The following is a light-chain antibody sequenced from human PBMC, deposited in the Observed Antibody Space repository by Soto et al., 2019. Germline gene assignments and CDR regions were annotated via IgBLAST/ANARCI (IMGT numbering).Light chain of an antibody. CDR3: SSFTSRFTXV. CDR1: SSDVGDYNY. Sequence: SALTQPASVSGSPGQSITISCTGASSDVGDYNYVSWYQHHPGKAPKLLIYEVNNRPSGVSNHFSGSKSGNTASLIISGLQADDEADYYCSSFTSRFTXVXGTGTKVTV. V-gene: IGLV2-14*01. J-gene: IGLJ1*01. CDR2: EVN.